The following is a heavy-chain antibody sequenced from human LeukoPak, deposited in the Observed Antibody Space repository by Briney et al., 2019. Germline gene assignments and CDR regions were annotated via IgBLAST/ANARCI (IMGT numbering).Heavy chain of an antibody. V-gene: IGHV3-11*04. D-gene: IGHD2-15*01. J-gene: IGHJ3*02. CDR3: ARGAYCSGGSCYSVFAFDI. CDR1: GFTFSDYY. CDR2: ISSSGSTI. Sequence: TGGSLRLSCAASGFTFSDYYMSWICQAPGKGLEWVSYISSSGSTIYYADSVKGRFTISRDNAKNSLYLQMNSLRAEDTAVYYCARGAYCSGGSCYSVFAFDIWGQGTMVTVSS.